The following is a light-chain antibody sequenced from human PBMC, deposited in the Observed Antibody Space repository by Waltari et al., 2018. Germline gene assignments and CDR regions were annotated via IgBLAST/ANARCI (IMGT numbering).Light chain of an antibody. Sequence: SYELTQPSSVSVSPGETVSITCSGDKLGEKFVSWYQQRPGQSPVVVIYEDSKRPSGIPGRFSGSNSGNTATLTISGTKAMDEADYYCQTWDSRNAVFGSATKVTVL. V-gene: IGLV3-1*01. CDR1: KLGEKF. CDR3: QTWDSRNAV. J-gene: IGLJ1*01. CDR2: EDS.